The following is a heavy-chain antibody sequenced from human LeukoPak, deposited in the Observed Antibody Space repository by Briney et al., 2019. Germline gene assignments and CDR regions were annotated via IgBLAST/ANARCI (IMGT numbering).Heavy chain of an antibody. CDR3: ARHFADTGMVGDY. D-gene: IGHD5-18*01. Sequence: PGGSLRLSCAASGFTFSSYAMSWVRQAPGKGLEWVSAISGSGGSTYYADSVKGRFTISRDNSKNTLYLQMNSLRAEDTAVYYCARHFADTGMVGDYWGQGTLVTVSS. V-gene: IGHV3-23*01. J-gene: IGHJ4*02. CDR2: ISGSGGST. CDR1: GFTFSSYA.